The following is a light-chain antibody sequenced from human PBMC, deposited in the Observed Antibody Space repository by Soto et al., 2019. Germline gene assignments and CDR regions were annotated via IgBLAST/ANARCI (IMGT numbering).Light chain of an antibody. CDR1: QSISSY. CDR3: QQSYSTPPT. CDR2: KAS. V-gene: IGKV1-39*01. Sequence: DIQMTQSPSSLSASVGDRVTITCRASQSISSYLNWYQQKPGKVPKLLIFKASSLQSGVPSRFSGSGSGTDFTLTISSLQPEDFATYYCQQSYSTPPTFGQGTKVDIK. J-gene: IGKJ1*01.